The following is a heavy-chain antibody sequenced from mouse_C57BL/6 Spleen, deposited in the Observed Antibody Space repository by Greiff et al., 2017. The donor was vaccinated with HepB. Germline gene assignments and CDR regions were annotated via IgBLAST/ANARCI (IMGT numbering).Heavy chain of an antibody. V-gene: IGHV5-17*01. CDR1: GFTFSDYG. D-gene: IGHD2-5*01. J-gene: IGHJ4*01. CDR3: ARHSNAPYAMDY. Sequence: DVMLVESGGGLVKPGGSLKLSCAASGFTFSDYGMHWVRQAPEKGLEWVAYISSGSSTIYYADTVKGRFTISRDNAKNTLFLQMTSLRSEDTAMYYCARHSNAPYAMDYWGQGTSVTVSS. CDR2: ISSGSSTI.